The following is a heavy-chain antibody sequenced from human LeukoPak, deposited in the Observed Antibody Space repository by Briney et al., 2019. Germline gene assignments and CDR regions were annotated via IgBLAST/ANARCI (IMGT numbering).Heavy chain of an antibody. CDR2: ISSSSSYI. Sequence: PGGSLSLSCAASGFTFSSYSMNWVRQAPRKGLEWVSSISSSSSYIYYADSVQGRFTISRDNAKNSLYLQMNSLRAEDTAVYYCARIDLGIAAAGSYYFDYWGQGTLVTVSS. J-gene: IGHJ4*02. V-gene: IGHV3-21*01. CDR1: GFTFSSYS. D-gene: IGHD6-13*01. CDR3: ARIDLGIAAAGSYYFDY.